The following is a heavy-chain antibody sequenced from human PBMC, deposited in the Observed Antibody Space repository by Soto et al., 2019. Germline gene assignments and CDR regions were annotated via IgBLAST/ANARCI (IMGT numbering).Heavy chain of an antibody. V-gene: IGHV3-33*01. CDR3: ARGVGLQLWLLRNYY. CDR2: IWYDGSNK. J-gene: IGHJ4*02. D-gene: IGHD5-18*01. Sequence: GGSLRLSCAASGFTFSSYGMHWVRQAPGKGLEWVAVIWYDGSNKYYADSVKGRFTISRDNSKNTLYLQMNSLRAEDTAVYYCARGVGLQLWLLRNYYWGQGTLVTVSS. CDR1: GFTFSSYG.